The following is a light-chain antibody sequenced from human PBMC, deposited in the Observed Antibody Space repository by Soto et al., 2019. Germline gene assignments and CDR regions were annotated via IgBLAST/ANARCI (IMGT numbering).Light chain of an antibody. V-gene: IGLV2-11*01. J-gene: IGLJ1*01. CDR3: CSYAGDYTYV. CDR1: SSDVGDYNY. Sequence: QSALTQPRSVSGSPGQSVTISCTGTSSDVGDYNYVSWYQQHPGKAPKLMIYDVSKRPSGVPDRFSGSKSGNTASLTISGLQAEDEADYYCCSYAGDYTYVFGTGTK. CDR2: DVS.